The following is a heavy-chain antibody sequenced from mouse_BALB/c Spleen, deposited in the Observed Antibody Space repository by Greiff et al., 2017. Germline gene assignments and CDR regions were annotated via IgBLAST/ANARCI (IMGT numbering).Heavy chain of an antibody. D-gene: IGHD2-4*01. CDR1: GYAFTSYN. Sequence: EVQGVESGPELVKPGASVKVSCKASGYAFTSYNMYWVKQSHGKSLEWIGYIDPYNGGTSYNQKFKGKATLTVDKSSSTAYMHLNSLTSEDSAVYYCARLGITRAMDYWGQGTSVTVSS. CDR2: IDPYNGGT. J-gene: IGHJ4*01. CDR3: ARLGITRAMDY. V-gene: IGHV1S135*01.